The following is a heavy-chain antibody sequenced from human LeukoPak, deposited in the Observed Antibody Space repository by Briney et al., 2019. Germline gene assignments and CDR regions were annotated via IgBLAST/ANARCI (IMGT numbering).Heavy chain of an antibody. CDR2: IWYDGNNK. V-gene: IGHV3-33*06. D-gene: IGHD2-8*01. Sequence: PGWSLRLSCAASRFTFSSHGMHGVRQAPGKGLERVAVIWYDGNNKDYADSVKGRFSISRDTSKNTLYLQMNSLRAEDTAVYYCSKASYRYASVVYFGYGGQGTLVTVSS. CDR3: SKASYRYASVVYFGY. CDR1: RFTFSSHG. J-gene: IGHJ4*02.